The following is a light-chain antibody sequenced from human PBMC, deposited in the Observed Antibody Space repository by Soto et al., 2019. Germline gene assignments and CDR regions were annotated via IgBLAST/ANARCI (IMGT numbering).Light chain of an antibody. J-gene: IGKJ3*01. CDR1: QSVSSKY. Sequence: VLPQSPDTLSLSPGERATLSCRASQSVSSKYLAWYQQKPGQAPRVLIYGASIRATGIPERFSGGGSGTDFTRTLTRLEPEDFAVYYCQQYGRSLFTFGPGTKVDIK. V-gene: IGKV3-20*01. CDR3: QQYGRSLFT. CDR2: GAS.